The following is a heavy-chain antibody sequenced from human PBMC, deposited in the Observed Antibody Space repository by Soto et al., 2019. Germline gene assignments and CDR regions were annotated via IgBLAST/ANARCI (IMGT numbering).Heavy chain of an antibody. J-gene: IGHJ6*02. Sequence: EVQLVESGGGLVKPGGSLRLSCAASGFTFNTYTMNWVRQAPGKGLEWVSSISSRSIYIYYADSVTGRFTISRDDARNSLYLQMNSLRAEDTAVYYCAREEVSRPNTYHGLDVWGPGTTVTVSS. CDR3: AREEVSRPNTYHGLDV. CDR2: ISSRSIYI. CDR1: GFTFNTYT. V-gene: IGHV3-21*01.